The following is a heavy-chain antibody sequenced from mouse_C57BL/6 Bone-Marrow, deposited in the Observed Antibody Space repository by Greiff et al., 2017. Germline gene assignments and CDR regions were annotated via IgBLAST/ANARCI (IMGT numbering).Heavy chain of an antibody. Sequence: EVNVVESGGDLVKPGGSLKLSCAASGFTFSSYGMSWVRQTPDKRLEWVATISSGGSYTYYPDSVKGRFTISRDNAKNTLYLQMSSLKSEDTAMYYCARTPPRAMDYWGQGTSVTVSS. CDR3: ARTPPRAMDY. CDR1: GFTFSSYG. V-gene: IGHV5-6*01. CDR2: ISSGGSYT. J-gene: IGHJ4*01.